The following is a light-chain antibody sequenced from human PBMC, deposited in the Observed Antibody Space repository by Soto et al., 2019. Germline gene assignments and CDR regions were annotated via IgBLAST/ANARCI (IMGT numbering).Light chain of an antibody. J-gene: IGKJ2*01. V-gene: IGKV3-20*01. CDR2: GAS. CDR3: QQYGMSPPYT. Sequence: EIVLTQSPGTLSLSPGERATLSCRASQSVITSFLAWFQQKPGQAPRLLICGASSRATGIPDRFSGSGSGTDFALTISRLEPEDSAVYYCQQYGMSPPYTFGQGPKLEIK. CDR1: QSVITSF.